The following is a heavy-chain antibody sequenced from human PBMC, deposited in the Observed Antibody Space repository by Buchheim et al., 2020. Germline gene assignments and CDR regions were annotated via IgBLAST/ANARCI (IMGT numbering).Heavy chain of an antibody. V-gene: IGHV3-30-3*01. J-gene: IGHJ4*02. Sequence: QVQLVESGGGVVQPGTSLRLSCAASGFTFNNYAMHWVRQAPGKGLEWVAVLSYDGTIKYYAESVKGRFPISRDNSKSTLYLQMNSPRIEDTAVYFCARDWGWNCEYWGQGTL. CDR1: GFTFNNYA. CDR3: ARDWGWNCEY. CDR2: LSYDGTIK. D-gene: IGHD1-1*01.